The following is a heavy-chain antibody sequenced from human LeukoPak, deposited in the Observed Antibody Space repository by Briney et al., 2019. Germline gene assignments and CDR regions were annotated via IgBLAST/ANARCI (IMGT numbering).Heavy chain of an antibody. V-gene: IGHV3-23*01. J-gene: IGHJ4*02. CDR1: GFTFSNYA. D-gene: IGHD3-10*01. CDR2: ISGSGGST. CDR3: AKSRGSGLFDY. Sequence: GGSLRLSCAASGFTFSNYAMSWVRQAPGKGLEWVSGISGSGGSTDYEDSVKGRFTISRDNSKSTLYLQMNSLRAEDTAVYYCAKSRGSGLFDYWGQGTLITVAS.